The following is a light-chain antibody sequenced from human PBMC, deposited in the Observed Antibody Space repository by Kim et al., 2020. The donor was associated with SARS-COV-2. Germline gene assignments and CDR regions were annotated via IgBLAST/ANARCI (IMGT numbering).Light chain of an antibody. CDR1: KLGDKD. CDR3: QVWDSSIVV. V-gene: IGLV3-1*01. J-gene: IGLJ2*01. CDR2: EDT. Sequence: SVAPGQTASITCSGDKLGDKDACWYQQKPGQAPVMVIYEDTKRPSGIPERFSGSNAGNTATLTISGTQATDEADYYCQVWDSSIVVFGGGTQLTVL.